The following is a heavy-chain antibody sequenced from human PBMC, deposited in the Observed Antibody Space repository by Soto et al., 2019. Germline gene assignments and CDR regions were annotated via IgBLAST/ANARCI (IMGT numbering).Heavy chain of an antibody. D-gene: IGHD1-26*01. CDR1: GFTFINSA. CDR2: IVVGSGHI. Sequence: GASVKVSCKASGFTFINSAIQWVRQARGQRLEWMGWIVVGSGHINYAQKFQERLSITRDMSTSTAYMELSSLTLEDTAVYYRAAVQGGGATFHFWGPGTLVTVS. V-gene: IGHV1-58*02. J-gene: IGHJ4*02. CDR3: AAVQGGGATFHF.